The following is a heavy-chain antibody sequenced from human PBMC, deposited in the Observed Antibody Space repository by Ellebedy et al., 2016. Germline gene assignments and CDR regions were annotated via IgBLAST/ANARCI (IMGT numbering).Heavy chain of an antibody. J-gene: IGHJ4*02. V-gene: IGHV3-73*01. D-gene: IGHD3-22*01. CDR2: IRNKVNNYAT. CDR3: TRLFYLDSDDYYHYVGQ. Sequence: GGSLRLSXAASGFTFSGSAMHWVRQASGKGLEWVGRIRNKVNNYATAYAASVKGRFTISRDDSKNMAYLQMDSLKTEDTAVYYCTRLFYLDSDDYYHYVGQWGQGILVTVSS. CDR1: GFTFSGSA.